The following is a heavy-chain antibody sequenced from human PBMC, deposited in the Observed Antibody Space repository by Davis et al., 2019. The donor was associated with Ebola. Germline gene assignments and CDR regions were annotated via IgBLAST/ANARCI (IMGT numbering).Heavy chain of an antibody. Sequence: PSETLSLTCTVSGVSITTHYWSWIRQPPGKGLEWIGSIYYSGSTNYNPSLKSRVTISVDTSKNQFSLKLSSVTAADTAVYYCARSQLGYNWFDPWGQGTLVTVSS. CDR2: IYYSGST. CDR1: GVSITTHY. D-gene: IGHD2-2*01. V-gene: IGHV4-59*11. J-gene: IGHJ5*02. CDR3: ARSQLGYNWFDP.